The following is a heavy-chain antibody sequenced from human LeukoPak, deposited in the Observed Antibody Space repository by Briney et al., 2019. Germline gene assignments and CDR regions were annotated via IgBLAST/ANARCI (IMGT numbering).Heavy chain of an antibody. D-gene: IGHD3-10*01. Sequence: PGGSLRLSCAASGFTFSSYGMHWVRQAPGEGLEWVAFIRYDGSNKYYADSVKGRFTISRDNSKNTLYLQMNSLRAEDTAVYYCAKFSNLRAKYGSGSYYSVDYWGQGTLVTVSS. CDR3: AKFSNLRAKYGSGSYYSVDY. J-gene: IGHJ4*02. CDR1: GFTFSSYG. V-gene: IGHV3-30*02. CDR2: IRYDGSNK.